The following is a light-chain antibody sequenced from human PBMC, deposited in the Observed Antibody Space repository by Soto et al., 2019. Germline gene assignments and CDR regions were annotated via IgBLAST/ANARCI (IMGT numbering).Light chain of an antibody. J-gene: IGKJ2*01. CDR1: QSVSGSY. Sequence: EIVLTQSPGTLSLSPGETATLSCRASQSVSGSYLVWYQQKPGQAPRLLIYGASSRATGIPDRFSGSGSGTDFTLTISRLEPEDFAVYYCQQYHRSMYTFVQGTRLEIK. CDR2: GAS. V-gene: IGKV3-20*01. CDR3: QQYHRSMYT.